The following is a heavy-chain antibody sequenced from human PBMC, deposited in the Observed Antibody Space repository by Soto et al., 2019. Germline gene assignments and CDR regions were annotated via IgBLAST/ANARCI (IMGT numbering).Heavy chain of an antibody. CDR2: ISSSGSTI. Sequence: GGSLRLSCAASGFTFSSYEMNWVRQAPGKGLEWVSYISSSGSTIYYADSVKGRFTISRDNAKNSLYLQMNSLRAEDTAVYYCARDGVIYYYYDMDVWGQGTTVTVSS. D-gene: IGHD3-16*01. V-gene: IGHV3-48*03. CDR3: ARDGVIYYYYDMDV. CDR1: GFTFSSYE. J-gene: IGHJ6*02.